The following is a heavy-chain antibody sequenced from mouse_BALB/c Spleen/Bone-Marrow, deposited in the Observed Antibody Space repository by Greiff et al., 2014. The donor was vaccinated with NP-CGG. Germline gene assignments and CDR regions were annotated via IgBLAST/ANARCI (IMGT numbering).Heavy chain of an antibody. V-gene: IGHV5-6*01. J-gene: IGHJ4*01. CDR2: ISSGGSNT. Sequence: EVQGVESGGDLVKPGGSLKLSCAASGFTFSSYGMSWGRQTPDKRLEWVATISSGGSNTYYPDGVKGRFTISRDNAKNTLYLQMSSLKSEDTAMYYCARHQRYYAMDYWGQGTSVTVSS. CDR1: GFTFSSYG. CDR3: ARHQRYYAMDY.